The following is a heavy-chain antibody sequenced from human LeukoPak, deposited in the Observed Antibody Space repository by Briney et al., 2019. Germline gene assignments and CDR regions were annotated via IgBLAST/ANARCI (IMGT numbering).Heavy chain of an antibody. CDR1: GYTFTNYW. V-gene: IGHV5-51*01. CDR2: IQPEDSDT. CDR3: ARGPYGSGSPGDAFDI. J-gene: IGHJ3*02. D-gene: IGHD3-10*01. Sequence: GESLKISCRASGYTFTNYWIGWVRQMPGKGLECMGIIQPEDSDTRYNPSFQGQVTISADRYITTDYLQWTSLTASDTAIYYCARGPYGSGSPGDAFDIWGRGTMITVSS.